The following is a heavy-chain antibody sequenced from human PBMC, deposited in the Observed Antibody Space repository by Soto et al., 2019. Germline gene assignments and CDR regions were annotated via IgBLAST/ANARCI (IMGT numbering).Heavy chain of an antibody. D-gene: IGHD3-3*01. V-gene: IGHV3-30*18. CDR2: ISYDGTNK. Sequence: PXESLRLSCAASGFSFSTYAMHWVRQAPGKGLEWVAVISYDGTNKYYADSVKGRFSNSRDNSKNRLYLQMNTLRGEDTAMYFCAKEVLDDFWSGGYGMDVWGQGTTVTVSS. CDR1: GFSFSTYA. CDR3: AKEVLDDFWSGGYGMDV. J-gene: IGHJ6*02.